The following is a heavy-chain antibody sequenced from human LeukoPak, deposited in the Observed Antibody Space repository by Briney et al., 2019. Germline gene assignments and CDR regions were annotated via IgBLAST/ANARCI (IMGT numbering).Heavy chain of an antibody. V-gene: IGHV4-59*12. Sequence: PSETLSLTCTVSGGSISSYYWSWIRQPPGKGLEWIGYIYYGGSTNYNPSLKSRVTISVDTSKNQFSLKLSSVTAADTAVYYCARERNPLDYWGQGTLVTVSS. CDR3: ARERNPLDY. CDR2: IYYGGST. D-gene: IGHD1-14*01. CDR1: GGSISSYY. J-gene: IGHJ4*02.